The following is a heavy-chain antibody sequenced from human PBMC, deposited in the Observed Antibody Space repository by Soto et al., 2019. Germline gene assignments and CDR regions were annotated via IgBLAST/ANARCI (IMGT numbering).Heavy chain of an antibody. V-gene: IGHV3-49*04. Sequence: GGSLRLSCTASEFTFGDYAMSWVRQAPGKGLEWVGFIRSKTYGGTTGYAASVKGRFTISRDDSKSIAYLQMNSLKTEDTAVFYCTRTAGYYDSSGYYSGYYYYGMEVWGRGTTVTVTS. CDR2: IRSKTYGGTT. J-gene: IGHJ6*02. CDR1: EFTFGDYA. D-gene: IGHD3-22*01. CDR3: TRTAGYYDSSGYYSGYYYYGMEV.